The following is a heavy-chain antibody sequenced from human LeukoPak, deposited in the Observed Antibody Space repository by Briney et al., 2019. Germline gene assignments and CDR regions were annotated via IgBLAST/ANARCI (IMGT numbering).Heavy chain of an antibody. CDR2: IYYSGST. Sequence: SETLSLTCTVSGGSISSSSYYWGWIRQPPGKGLEWIGSIYYSGSTYYNPFLKSRVTISVDTSKNQFSLKLSSVTAADTAVYYCAREGWEKTFDYWGQGGLVAVSS. J-gene: IGHJ4*02. CDR1: GGSISSSSYY. V-gene: IGHV4-39*07. D-gene: IGHD6-19*01. CDR3: AREGWEKTFDY.